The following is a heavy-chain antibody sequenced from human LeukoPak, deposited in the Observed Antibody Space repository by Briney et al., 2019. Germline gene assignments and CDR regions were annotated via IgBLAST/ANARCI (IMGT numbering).Heavy chain of an antibody. D-gene: IGHD3-10*01. CDR3: ASTLTYYYGSGSYSLDY. CDR2: IYYSGST. CDR1: GGSISSYY. V-gene: IGHV4-59*08. Sequence: NPSETLCLTCTVSGGSISSYYWSWIRQPPGKGLEWIGYIYYSGSTNYNPSLKSRVTISVDTSKNQFSLKLSSVTAADTAVYYCASTLTYYYGSGSYSLDYWGQGTLVTVSS. J-gene: IGHJ4*02.